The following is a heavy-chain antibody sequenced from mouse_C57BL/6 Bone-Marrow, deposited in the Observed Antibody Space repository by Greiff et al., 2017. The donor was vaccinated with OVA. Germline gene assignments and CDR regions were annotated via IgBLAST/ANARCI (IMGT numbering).Heavy chain of an antibody. J-gene: IGHJ1*03. D-gene: IGHD2-3*01. V-gene: IGHV1-76*01. CDR2: IYPGSGNT. CDR1: GYTFTDYY. CDR3: ARNGYYVYWYFDV. Sequence: VKLMESGAELVRPGASVKLSCKASGYTFTDYYINWVKQRPGQGLEWIARIYPGSGNTYYNEKFKGKATLTAEKSSSTAYMQLRSLTSEDSAVYFGARNGYYVYWYFDVWGTGTTVTVSS.